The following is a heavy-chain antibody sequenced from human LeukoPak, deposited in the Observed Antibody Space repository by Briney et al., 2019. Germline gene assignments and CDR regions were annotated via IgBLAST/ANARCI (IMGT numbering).Heavy chain of an antibody. Sequence: ASVKVSCKASGYTFTSYYMHWVRQAPGQGLEWMGLINPTGGSTGYAQKFQGRVTMTRDMSTSTVYMELSSLRSEDTAVYYCARDFSRGYSSVSAFDIWGQGTMVTVSS. D-gene: IGHD5-18*01. CDR2: INPTGGST. J-gene: IGHJ3*02. CDR3: ARDFSRGYSSVSAFDI. V-gene: IGHV1-46*01. CDR1: GYTFTSYY.